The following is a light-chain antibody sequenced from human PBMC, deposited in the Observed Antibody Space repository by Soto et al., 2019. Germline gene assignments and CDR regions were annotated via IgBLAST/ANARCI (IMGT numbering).Light chain of an antibody. J-gene: IGKJ1*01. CDR1: QSVSSK. CDR3: QQYNNWHPDGT. V-gene: IGKV3-15*01. CDR2: DAS. Sequence: EIVMTQSPATLSVSVGERATLSCRASQSVSSKLDWYQHRPGQAPRLLIYDASTRETGIPAKCSGSGSGTEFNLTLSILQSEDYAVYSCQQYNNWHPDGTFARGTKVEIK.